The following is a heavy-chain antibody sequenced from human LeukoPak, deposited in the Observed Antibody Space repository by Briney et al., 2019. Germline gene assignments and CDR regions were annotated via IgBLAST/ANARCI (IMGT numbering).Heavy chain of an antibody. CDR1: GFTFSSYS. V-gene: IGHV3-21*01. CDR3: ARAANYGSGSTFLGSPSHYYFDY. J-gene: IGHJ4*02. CDR2: ISSSSSYI. D-gene: IGHD3-10*01. Sequence: GGSLRLSCAASGFTFSSYSMNWVRQAPGKGLEWVSSISSSSSYIYYADSVKGRFTISRDNAKNSLYLQMNSLRAEDTAVYYCARAANYGSGSTFLGSPSHYYFDYWGQGTLVTVSS.